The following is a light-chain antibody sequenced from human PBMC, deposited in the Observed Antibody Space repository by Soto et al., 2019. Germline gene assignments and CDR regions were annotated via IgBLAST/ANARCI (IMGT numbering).Light chain of an antibody. CDR1: QSIGSW. Sequence: IQMTHSPSARAASVGGGGTSTCLASQSIGSWLAWYQQKPGKAPKVLIYDASSLESGVPSRFSGRGSETEFTLTISSLQTDDFATYFCQQYNNYPWTGGQGTKGDIK. J-gene: IGKJ1*01. V-gene: IGKV1-5*01. CDR3: QQYNNYPWT. CDR2: DAS.